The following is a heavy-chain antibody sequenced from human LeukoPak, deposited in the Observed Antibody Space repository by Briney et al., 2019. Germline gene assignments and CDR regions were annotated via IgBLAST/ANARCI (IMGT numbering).Heavy chain of an antibody. CDR3: ARTQTSYDFWSGYYGTENNWFDP. CDR2: IYYSGST. V-gene: IGHV4-31*03. Sequence: SETLSLTCTVSGGSISSGGYYWRWIRQHPGTGLEWIGYIYYSGSTYYNPSLKSRVTISVDTSKNQFSLKLSSVTAADTAVYYCARTQTSYDFWSGYYGTENNWFDPWGQGTLVTVSS. D-gene: IGHD3-3*01. J-gene: IGHJ5*02. CDR1: GGSISSGGYY.